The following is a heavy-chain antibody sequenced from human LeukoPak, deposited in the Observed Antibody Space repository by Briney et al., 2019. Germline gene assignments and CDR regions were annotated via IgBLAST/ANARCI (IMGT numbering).Heavy chain of an antibody. CDR2: ISYDGSNK. CDR3: ANGDHVLLWFGELYVY. V-gene: IGHV3-30*18. D-gene: IGHD3-10*01. J-gene: IGHJ4*02. Sequence: PGGSLRLSCAASGFTFSGYEMNWVRQAPGKGLEWVAVISYDGSNKYYADSVKGRFTISRDNSKNTLYLQMNSLRAEDTAVYYCANGDHVLLWFGELYVYWGQGTLVTVSS. CDR1: GFTFSGYE.